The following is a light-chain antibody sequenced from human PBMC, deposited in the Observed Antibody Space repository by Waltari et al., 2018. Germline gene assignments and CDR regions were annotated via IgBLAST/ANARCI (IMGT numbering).Light chain of an antibody. CDR1: SSDVGGYNY. Sequence: QSALTQPASVSGSPGQQITISCTGTSSDVGGYNYVSWYQQHPGKAPKLKIYDVSKRPSGVSNRFSGSKSGNTASLTISGLQAEDEADYYCSSYTSSSTWVFCGVTKLTVL. CDR2: DVS. J-gene: IGLJ3*02. V-gene: IGLV2-14*01. CDR3: SSYTSSSTWV.